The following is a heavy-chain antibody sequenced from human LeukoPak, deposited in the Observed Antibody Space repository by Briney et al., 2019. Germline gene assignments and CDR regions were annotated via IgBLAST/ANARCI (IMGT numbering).Heavy chain of an antibody. CDR2: INHNGGT. J-gene: IGHJ6*03. CDR1: GGSFSDYS. Sequence: SETLSLTCPVYGGSFSDYSWTWIRQAPGEGLEWIGEINHNGGTNHNPSLVSRVIMSVDTSKNQFSLKVSSVTAADTAVYYCARVAYRYSINDWSRTGLGAYATKYYYHMDVWGKGTTVTVSS. CDR3: ARVAYRYSINDWSRTGLGAYATKYYYHMDV. V-gene: IGHV4-34*01. D-gene: IGHD3-9*01.